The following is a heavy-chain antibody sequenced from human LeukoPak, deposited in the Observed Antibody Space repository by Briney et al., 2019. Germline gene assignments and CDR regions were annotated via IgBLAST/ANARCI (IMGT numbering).Heavy chain of an antibody. V-gene: IGHV1-46*01. CDR3: ARLGPEYYYDSSGDYYYYMDV. Sequence: GASVKVSCKASGYTFTSYYMHWVRQAPGQGLEWMGIINPSGGSTSYAQKFQGRVTMTRDTSTSTVYMELSSLRSEDTAVYYCARLGPEYYYDSSGDYYYYMDVWGKGTTVTVSS. CDR2: INPSGGST. D-gene: IGHD3-22*01. J-gene: IGHJ6*03. CDR1: GYTFTSYY.